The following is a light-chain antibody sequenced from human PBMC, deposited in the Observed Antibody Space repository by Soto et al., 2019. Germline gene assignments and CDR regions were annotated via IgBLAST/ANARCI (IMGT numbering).Light chain of an antibody. J-gene: IGKJ1*01. Sequence: EIVLTQSPGTPSLPPGERATLSCRASQSVRSNYLAWYQQKPGQAPRLLIYNSSTRATGIPDRFSGSGSGTDFTLTISRLEPEDFALYYCQQYRDLPQTFGQGTKVDIK. CDR1: QSVRSNY. CDR2: NSS. CDR3: QQYRDLPQT. V-gene: IGKV3-20*01.